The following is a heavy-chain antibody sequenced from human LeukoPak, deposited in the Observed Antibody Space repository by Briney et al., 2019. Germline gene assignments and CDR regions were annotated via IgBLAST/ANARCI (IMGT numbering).Heavy chain of an antibody. CDR3: ARQFDGSHPNAFDI. D-gene: IGHD1-26*01. J-gene: IGHJ3*02. CDR1: GFTFSSYW. CDR2: IASDGSST. Sequence: GGSLRLSCAASGFTFSSYWMNWVRQAPGKGLVWVSRIASDGSSTTYADSVKGRFSISRDNAKNTLYLQMNSLRVEDTAVYYCARQFDGSHPNAFDIWGQGTMVTVSS. V-gene: IGHV3-74*01.